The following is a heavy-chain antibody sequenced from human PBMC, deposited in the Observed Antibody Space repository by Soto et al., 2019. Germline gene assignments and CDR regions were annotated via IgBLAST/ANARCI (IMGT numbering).Heavy chain of an antibody. D-gene: IGHD2-2*01. V-gene: IGHV4-59*08. CDR3: ARLVWYCSSTSCYGGYYYYMDV. CDR1: GGSISSYY. CDR2: IYYSGST. J-gene: IGHJ6*03. Sequence: SETLSLTCTVSGGSISSYYWSWIRQPPGKGLEWIGYIYYSGSTNYNPSLKSRVTISVDTSKNQFSLKLSSVTAADTAVYYCARLVWYCSSTSCYGGYYYYMDVWGKGTTVTVSS.